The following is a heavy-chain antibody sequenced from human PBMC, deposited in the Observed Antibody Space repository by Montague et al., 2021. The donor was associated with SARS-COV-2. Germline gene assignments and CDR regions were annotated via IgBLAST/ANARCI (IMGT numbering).Heavy chain of an antibody. CDR3: ARLGVVPSPRTFDP. CDR2: TYHSGST. CDR1: GASISSNNW. Sequence: SETLSLTCEVSGASISSNNWRFWVRQSPGKGLEWIGETYHSGSTNYNPSLRSRVTISVDKSKNQYSMKVNSVSAADTVVYYCARLGVVPSPRTFDPWGQGTLVTVSS. V-gene: IGHV4-4*02. J-gene: IGHJ5*02. D-gene: IGHD3-10*01.